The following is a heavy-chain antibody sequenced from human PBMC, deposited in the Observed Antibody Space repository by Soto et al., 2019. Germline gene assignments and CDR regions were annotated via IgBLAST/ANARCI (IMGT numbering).Heavy chain of an antibody. Sequence: LRLSCAASGFTFSSYSMNWVRQAPGKGLEWVSSISSSSSYIYYADSVKGRFTISRDNAKNSLYLQMNSLRAEDTAVYYCAREATYYYDSSVSEWGQGTLVTVS. CDR1: GFTFSSYS. V-gene: IGHV3-21*01. J-gene: IGHJ4*02. CDR2: ISSSSSYI. D-gene: IGHD3-22*01. CDR3: AREATYYYDSSVSE.